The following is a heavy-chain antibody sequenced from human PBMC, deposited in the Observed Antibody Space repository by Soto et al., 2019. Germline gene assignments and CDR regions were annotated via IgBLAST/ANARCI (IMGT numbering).Heavy chain of an antibody. CDR2: INTYNGMT. CDR3: AKSPRGEMATD. V-gene: IGHV1-18*01. CDR1: GYTFINYH. D-gene: IGHD5-12*01. Sequence: QVRLVQSGGEVKKPGASVTVSCKASGYTFINYHITWVRQAPGQGLEWMAWINTYNGMTDYAQRFQGRVTITRDTATSIAYMELRNLGSDDTAVYFCAKSPRGEMATDWGQGTLVTVSS. J-gene: IGHJ4*02.